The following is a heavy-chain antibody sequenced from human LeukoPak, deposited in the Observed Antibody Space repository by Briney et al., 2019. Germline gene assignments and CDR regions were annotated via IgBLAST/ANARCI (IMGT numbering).Heavy chain of an antibody. CDR3: TTAPSGYAYMNGWHLDY. D-gene: IGHD5-18*01. CDR2: IKRKSDGETT. J-gene: IGHJ4*02. V-gene: IGHV3-15*06. Sequence: NPGGSLRLSCAASGLLLSYAWMSWARQARGEGAEGLGCIKRKSDGETTHYAAPVQDMLTLSRDDSKTTLYLQMNSRNTHDTACYYCTTAPSGYAYMNGWHLDYWGQGAVVTVSS. CDR1: GLLLSYAW.